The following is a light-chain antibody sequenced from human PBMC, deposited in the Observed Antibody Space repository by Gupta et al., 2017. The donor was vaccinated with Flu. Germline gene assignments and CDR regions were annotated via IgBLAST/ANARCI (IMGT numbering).Light chain of an antibody. CDR2: GAS. CDR1: QSVSSN. CDR3: QQYNNWPPLT. J-gene: IGKJ4*01. V-gene: IGKV3-15*01. Sequence: ATLSGVPGERATLSCRASQSVSSNLAWYQQKPGQAPRLLIYGASTRATGIPARFSGSGSGTEFTLTISSLQSEDFAVYYCQQYNNWPPLTFGGGTKVEIK.